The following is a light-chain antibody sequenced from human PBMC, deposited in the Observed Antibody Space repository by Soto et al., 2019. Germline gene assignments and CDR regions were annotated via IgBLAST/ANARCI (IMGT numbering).Light chain of an antibody. J-gene: IGKJ2*01. V-gene: IGKV3-20*01. CDR2: GAS. CDR3: QQYGRSPPFT. CDR1: QSVSTTY. Sequence: ELVLTQSPGTLSLSPGEGATLSCRASQSVSTTYLAWYQQKPGQAPRLLIYGASNRTTGIPDRFSGSGSRTDFTLTISRLEPEDFAVYFCQQYGRSPPFTFGQGTKVEIK.